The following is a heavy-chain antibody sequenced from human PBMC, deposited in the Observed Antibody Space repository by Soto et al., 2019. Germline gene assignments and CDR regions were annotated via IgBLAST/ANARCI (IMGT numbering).Heavy chain of an antibody. J-gene: IGHJ4*02. Sequence: ASVKVSCKASGCTFTSYGLNWVRQAPGQGLEWMGWISAYNYNTNYAQKVQGRVTVTIDTSTSTGYMELRSLRSDDTAVYYCARGQIQSDFDYWGQGTLVTVSS. CDR3: ARGQIQSDFDY. CDR2: ISAYNYNT. V-gene: IGHV1-18*04. D-gene: IGHD3-3*01. CDR1: GCTFTSYG.